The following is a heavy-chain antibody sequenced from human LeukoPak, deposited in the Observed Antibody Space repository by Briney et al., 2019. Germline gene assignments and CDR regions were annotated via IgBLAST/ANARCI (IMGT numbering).Heavy chain of an antibody. V-gene: IGHV4-34*01. CDR3: ARWGSGSPSDYYYYYYMDV. D-gene: IGHD3-10*01. Sequence: PSETLSLTCAVYGGSLSGYYWSWIRQPPGKGLEWIGEINHSGSTNYNPSLKSRVTISVDTSKNQFSLKLSSVTAADTAVYYCARWGSGSPSDYYYYYYMDVWGKGTTVTVSS. CDR1: GGSLSGYY. J-gene: IGHJ6*03. CDR2: INHSGST.